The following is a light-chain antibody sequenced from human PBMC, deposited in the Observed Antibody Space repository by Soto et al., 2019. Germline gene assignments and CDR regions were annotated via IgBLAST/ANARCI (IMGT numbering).Light chain of an antibody. CDR2: DAS. Sequence: DVQMTQSPSTLSASVGDRVTITCRASQTISTLMAWYQQKPGKAPKLLVYDASTLQSGVASRFSGSGSGTEFTLIISGLQPDDSATYYCQQYTNTNNPWMFGQGTKVDNK. J-gene: IGKJ1*01. CDR1: QTISTL. V-gene: IGKV1-5*01. CDR3: QQYTNTNNPWM.